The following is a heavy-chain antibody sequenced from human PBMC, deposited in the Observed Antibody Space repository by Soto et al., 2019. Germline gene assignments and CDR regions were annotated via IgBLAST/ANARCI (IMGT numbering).Heavy chain of an antibody. J-gene: IGHJ3*01. Sequence: PSETLSLTCTVSGGSISRGDYYWSWIRQAPGKGLEWVSYISSASTDIFYADSLKGRLTISRDNVKNSLYLQLTSLRDEDTAVYFCVRAQHEGHYYDATYAFDVWGRGTMVTVSS. D-gene: IGHD3-16*01. CDR2: ISSASTDI. V-gene: IGHV3-48*02. CDR3: VRAQHEGHYYDATYAFDV. CDR1: GGSISRGDYY.